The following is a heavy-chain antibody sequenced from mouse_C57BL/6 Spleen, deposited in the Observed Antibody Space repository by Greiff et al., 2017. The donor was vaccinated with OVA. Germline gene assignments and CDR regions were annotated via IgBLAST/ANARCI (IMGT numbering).Heavy chain of an antibody. V-gene: IGHV7-3*01. J-gene: IGHJ3*01. CDR3: ARWGGSSSWFAY. Sequence: EVKLMESGGGLVQPGGSLSLSCAASGFTFPDYYMSWFRQPPGKALEWLGFIRNKANGYTTEYSASVKGRFTISRDNSQSILYLQMNALRAEDSATYYCARWGGSSSWFAYWGQGTLVTVSA. CDR2: IRNKANGYTT. D-gene: IGHD1-1*01. CDR1: GFTFPDYY.